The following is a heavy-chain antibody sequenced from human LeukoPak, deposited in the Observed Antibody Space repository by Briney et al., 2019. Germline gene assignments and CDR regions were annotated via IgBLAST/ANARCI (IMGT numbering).Heavy chain of an antibody. V-gene: IGHV5-51*01. CDR3: ARRGKGSSSYHFDY. CDR1: GYSFTSYW. Sequence: RGESLKISCKGSGYSFTSYWIGWVRQMPGKGLEWMGIIYPGDFDTRYSPSFQGQVTISADKPISTAYLQWSSLKASDSAMYYCARRGKGSSSYHFDYWGQGTLVTVSS. D-gene: IGHD6-6*01. CDR2: IYPGDFDT. J-gene: IGHJ4*02.